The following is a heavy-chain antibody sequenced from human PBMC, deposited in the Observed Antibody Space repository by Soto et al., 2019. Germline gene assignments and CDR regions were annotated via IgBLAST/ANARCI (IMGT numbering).Heavy chain of an antibody. CDR1: GFTFSNAW. CDR2: IKSKSDGGTA. Sequence: EVQVVESGGELVKPGGSLRLSCAASGFTFSNAWVNWVRQTPGKGLEWVGRIKSKSDGGTADYAAPVKGRFTISRDDSKNTVYLEMDSLKTEDTAVYYCVTAAGISYNHYGMDVWGQGTTVTVSS. J-gene: IGHJ6*02. V-gene: IGHV3-15*07. CDR3: VTAAGISYNHYGMDV.